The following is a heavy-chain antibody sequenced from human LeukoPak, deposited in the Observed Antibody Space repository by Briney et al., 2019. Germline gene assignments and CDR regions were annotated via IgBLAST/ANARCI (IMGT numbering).Heavy chain of an antibody. D-gene: IGHD3-9*01. Sequence: PGGSLRLSCAVAGFAFSNYAMHWVRQAPGKGLEWVAVISYEGSNKYYADSVKDRFTISRDNSKNTLYLQMNSLRAEDTAVYYCARVEAIFRQDYFDYWGQGTLVTVSS. CDR2: ISYEGSNK. CDR3: ARVEAIFRQDYFDY. CDR1: GFAFSNYA. V-gene: IGHV3-30-3*01. J-gene: IGHJ4*02.